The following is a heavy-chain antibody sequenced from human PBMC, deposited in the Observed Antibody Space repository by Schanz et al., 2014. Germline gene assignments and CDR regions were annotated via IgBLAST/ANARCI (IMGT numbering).Heavy chain of an antibody. D-gene: IGHD4-4*01. CDR1: GLKLSDYW. CDR2: MRAERRMT. CDR3: AGGKTTGLAY. V-gene: IGHV3-74*02. J-gene: IGHJ4*02. Sequence: VQLVESGGGLVQPGGSLRLSCAASGLKLSDYWMHWVRQAPGKGPEWISHMRAERRMTNYAASVEGRFTISRDVAQNTLYLHRFSIRAEDMGVYYCAGGKTTGLAYWGQGTQVAVSS.